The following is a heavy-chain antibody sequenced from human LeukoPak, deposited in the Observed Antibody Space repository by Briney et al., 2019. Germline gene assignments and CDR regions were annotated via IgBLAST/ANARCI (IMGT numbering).Heavy chain of an antibody. CDR3: ARGVREQQLVYNWFDP. D-gene: IGHD6-13*01. CDR2: IYYSGST. Sequence: SETLSLTCTVSGGSISSYYWSWIRQPPGKGLEWIGYIYYSGSTNYNPSLKSRVTISVEMSKNQFSLKLSSVTAADTAVYYCARGVREQQLVYNWFDPWGQGTLVTVSS. V-gene: IGHV4-59*01. CDR1: GGSISSYY. J-gene: IGHJ5*02.